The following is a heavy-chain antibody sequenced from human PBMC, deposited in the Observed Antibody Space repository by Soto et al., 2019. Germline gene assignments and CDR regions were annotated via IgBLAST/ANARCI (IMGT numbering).Heavy chain of an antibody. D-gene: IGHD2-8*02. J-gene: IGHJ4*02. CDR1: GFPFLSYG. CDR2: ITGASGYI. Sequence: EVQLVESGGGLVQSGGSLRLACAASGFPFLSYGMSWVRQAPGKGLEWVSFITGASGYIWYPDPVKGRFTVSRDNAKKSLYLQMNNLRADDTEVYYCARHGMYSTALYSFDHWGQGARVAVS. CDR3: ARHGMYSTALYSFDH. V-gene: IGHV3-21*02.